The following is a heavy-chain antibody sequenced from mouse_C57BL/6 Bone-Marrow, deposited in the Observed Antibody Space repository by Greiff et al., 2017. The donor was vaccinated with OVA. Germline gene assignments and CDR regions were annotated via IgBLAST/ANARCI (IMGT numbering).Heavy chain of an antibody. Sequence: QVQLQQPGAELVKPGASVKMSCKASGYTFTSYWITWVKQRPGQGLEWIGDIYPGSGSTNYNEKFKSKATLTVDTSSNTAYMQLSSLTSEDSAVYYCASYYGSPYYYAMDYWGQGTSVTVSS. CDR2: IYPGSGST. CDR1: GYTFTSYW. CDR3: ASYYGSPYYYAMDY. J-gene: IGHJ4*01. V-gene: IGHV1-55*01. D-gene: IGHD1-1*01.